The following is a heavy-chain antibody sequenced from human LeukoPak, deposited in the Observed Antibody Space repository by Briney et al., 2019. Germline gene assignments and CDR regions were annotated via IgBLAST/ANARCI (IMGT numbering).Heavy chain of an antibody. J-gene: IGHJ5*02. Sequence: GGSLRLSCAASGFTFSSYSMNWVRQAPGKGLEWVSSISSSSSYTYYADSVKGRFTISRDNAKNSLYLQMNSLRAEDTAVYYCARDPVPEDIVVVVAANWFDPWGQGTLVTVSS. CDR3: ARDPVPEDIVVVVAANWFDP. CDR1: GFTFSSYS. CDR2: ISSSSSYT. D-gene: IGHD2-15*01. V-gene: IGHV3-21*01.